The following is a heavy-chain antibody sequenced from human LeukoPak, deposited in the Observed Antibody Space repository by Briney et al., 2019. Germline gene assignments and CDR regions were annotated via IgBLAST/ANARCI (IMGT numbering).Heavy chain of an antibody. D-gene: IGHD2-21*02. CDR2: ISSSSSYI. V-gene: IGHV3-21*01. J-gene: IGHJ5*02. CDR3: ARDPRYCGGDCYPSWFDP. Sequence: PGGSLRLSCAASGFTFSSYSMNWVHQAPGKGLECVSSISSSSSYIYYADSVKGRFTISRDNAKNSLYLQMNSLRAEDTAVYYCARDPRYCGGDCYPSWFDPWGQGTLVTVSS. CDR1: GFTFSSYS.